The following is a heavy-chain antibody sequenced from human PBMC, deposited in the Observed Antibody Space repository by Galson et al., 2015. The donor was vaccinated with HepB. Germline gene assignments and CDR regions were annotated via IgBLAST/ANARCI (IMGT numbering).Heavy chain of an antibody. CDR3: ARDLYYDSSGYYQFDY. J-gene: IGHJ4*02. CDR2: IIPIFGTA. V-gene: IGHV1-69*13. CDR1: GGTFSSYA. Sequence: SVKVSCKASGGTFSSYAISWARQAPGQGLEWMGGIIPIFGTANYAQKFQGRVTITADESTSTAYMELSSLRSEDTAVYYCARDLYYDSSGYYQFDYWGQGTLVTVSS. D-gene: IGHD3-22*01.